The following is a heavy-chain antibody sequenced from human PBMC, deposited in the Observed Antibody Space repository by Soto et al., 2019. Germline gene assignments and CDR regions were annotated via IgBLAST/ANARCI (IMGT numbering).Heavy chain of an antibody. CDR2: IYHSGST. Sequence: SETLSLTCAVSGYSISSGYYWGWIRQPPGKGLEWIGSIYHSGSTYYNPSLKSRVTISVDTPKNQFSLKLSSVTAADTAVYYCARQGYEGSWFDPWGQGTLVTVSS. D-gene: IGHD3-10*01. CDR3: ARQGYEGSWFDP. CDR1: GYSISSGYY. V-gene: IGHV4-38-2*01. J-gene: IGHJ5*02.